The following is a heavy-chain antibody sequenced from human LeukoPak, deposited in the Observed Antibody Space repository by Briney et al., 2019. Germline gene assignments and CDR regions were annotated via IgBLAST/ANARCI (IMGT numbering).Heavy chain of an antibody. CDR1: GGPISTSY. CDR2: IYTSGST. CDR3: ARDRREYSSSPSYYYYYMDV. V-gene: IGHV4-4*07. Sequence: PSETLSLTYTVSGGPISTSYWSWIRQSAGKGLEWIGRIYTSGSTNYNPSLKSRVTISVDTSKNQFSLKLSSVTAADTAVYYCARDRREYSSSPSYYYYYMDVWGKGTTVTVSS. D-gene: IGHD6-6*01. J-gene: IGHJ6*03.